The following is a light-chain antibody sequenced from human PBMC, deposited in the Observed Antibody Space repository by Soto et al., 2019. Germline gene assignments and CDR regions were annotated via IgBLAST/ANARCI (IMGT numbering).Light chain of an antibody. Sequence: QAVVTQEPSLTVSPGGTVTLTCGSSIGAVTSGHYPYWFQQKPGQAPRTLIYDTSNKHSWTPARFSGSLLGGKPALTLSGAQPEDEAEYYCLISYSGTRQIFGGGTKVTVL. CDR1: IGAVTSGHY. V-gene: IGLV7-46*01. CDR2: DTS. CDR3: LISYSGTRQI. J-gene: IGLJ2*01.